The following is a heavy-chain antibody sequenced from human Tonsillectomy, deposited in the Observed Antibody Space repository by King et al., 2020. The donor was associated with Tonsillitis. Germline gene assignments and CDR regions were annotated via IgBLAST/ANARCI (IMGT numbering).Heavy chain of an antibody. D-gene: IGHD3-10*01. V-gene: IGHV3-7*01. CDR2: IKQDGSEK. Sequence: GQLVQSGGGLVQPGGSLRLSCAASGFTFSSSWMTWVRQAPGKGLEWVANIKQDGSEKYYVDSVMGQFTTSRDNAKNSLYLQMNSLRAEDTAVYYCARVEVGDYVSGPRGAFDIWGQGTMVTVSS. CDR3: ARVEVGDYVSGPRGAFDI. J-gene: IGHJ3*02. CDR1: GFTFSSSW.